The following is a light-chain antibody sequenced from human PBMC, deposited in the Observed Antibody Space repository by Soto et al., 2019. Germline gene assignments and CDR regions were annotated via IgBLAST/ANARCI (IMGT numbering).Light chain of an antibody. J-gene: IGKJ2*01. Sequence: DIQMTQSPASLSASVGDRVTITCRASQAINKNLNWYRHKLGKAPELLIYDASDSQAGVPSRFSGSGSGADFTLTISGLQPKDFATYHCQQSYNSPYTFGQGTKLEIK. V-gene: IGKV1-39*01. CDR2: DAS. CDR1: QAINKN. CDR3: QQSYNSPYT.